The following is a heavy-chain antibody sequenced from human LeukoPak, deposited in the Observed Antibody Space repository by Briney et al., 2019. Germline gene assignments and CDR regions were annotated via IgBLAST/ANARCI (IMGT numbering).Heavy chain of an antibody. CDR2: ISSSSSSI. J-gene: IGHJ6*03. CDR3: ARDPYSGSYGDSYYYYMDV. V-gene: IGHV3-21*01. CDR1: GFSFSSYS. D-gene: IGHD1-26*01. Sequence: GGSLRLSCAASGFSFSSYSMNWVRQAPGKGLEWVSSISSSSSSIYYADSVKGRFTISRDNAKNSLYLQMNSLRAEDTAVYYCARDPYSGSYGDSYYYYMDVWGKGTTVTISS.